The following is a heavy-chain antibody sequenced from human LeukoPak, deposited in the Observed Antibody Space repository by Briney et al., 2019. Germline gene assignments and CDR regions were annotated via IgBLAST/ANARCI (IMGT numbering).Heavy chain of an antibody. CDR3: AREREQLVRAYFDY. CDR1: GGSISSGSHY. CDR2: IYTSGST. Sequence: SETLSLTCTVSGGSISSGSHYWSWIRQPAGKGLEWIGRIYTSGSTNYNPSLKSRVTISVDTSKNQFSLKLSSVTAADTAVYYCAREREQLVRAYFDYWGQGTLVTVSS. V-gene: IGHV4-61*02. D-gene: IGHD6-6*01. J-gene: IGHJ4*02.